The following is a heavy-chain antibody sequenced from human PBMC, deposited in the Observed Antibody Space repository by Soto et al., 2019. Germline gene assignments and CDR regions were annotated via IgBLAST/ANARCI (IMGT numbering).Heavy chain of an antibody. Sequence: GGSLRLSCAASGFTFSSYEMNWVRQAPGKGLEWVSNMSSSASTIYYAYSVKGRFTISRDNAKNSLYLQMNSLIAEDTAVYYCARVDPSIAAADYWGQGTLVTVSS. CDR2: MSSSASTI. D-gene: IGHD6-13*01. J-gene: IGHJ4*02. CDR1: GFTFSSYE. V-gene: IGHV3-48*03. CDR3: ARVDPSIAAADY.